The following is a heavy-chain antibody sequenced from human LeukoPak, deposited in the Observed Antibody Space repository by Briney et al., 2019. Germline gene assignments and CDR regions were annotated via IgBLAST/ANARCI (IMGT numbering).Heavy chain of an antibody. J-gene: IGHJ6*02. Sequence: WVRQAPGKGLEWIGYIYYSGSTYYNPSLKSRVTISVDTSKNQFSLKLSSVTAADTAVYYCASSRRVYYYYGMDVWGQGTTVTVSS. V-gene: IGHV4-30-4*08. CDR2: IYYSGST. CDR3: ASSRRVYYYYGMDV. D-gene: IGHD2/OR15-2a*01.